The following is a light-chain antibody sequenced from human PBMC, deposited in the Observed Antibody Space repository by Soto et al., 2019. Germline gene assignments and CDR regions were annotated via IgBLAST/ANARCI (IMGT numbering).Light chain of an antibody. Sequence: QSALTQPRSVSGSPGQSVTISCTGSSSDVGSYNYVSWHQQHPGKAPKLIIYDVSQRPSGVPDRFSGFKSGNTAFLTISGLQAEDEADYYCCSYGGRYTLYVFGTGTKLTVL. J-gene: IGLJ1*01. CDR3: CSYGGRYTLYV. CDR2: DVS. CDR1: SSDVGSYNY. V-gene: IGLV2-11*01.